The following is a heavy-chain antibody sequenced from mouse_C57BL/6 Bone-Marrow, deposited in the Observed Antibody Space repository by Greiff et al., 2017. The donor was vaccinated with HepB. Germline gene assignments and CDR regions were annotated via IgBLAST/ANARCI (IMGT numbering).Heavy chain of an antibody. D-gene: IGHD2-4*01. CDR2: IRLKSDNYAT. CDR1: GFTFSNYW. V-gene: IGHV6-3*01. J-gene: IGHJ1*03. CDR3: SKIYYDYDDGYFDV. Sequence: EVKLMESGGGLVQPGGSMKLSCVASGFTFSNYWMNWVRQSPEKGLEWVAQIRLKSDNYATHYAESVKGRFTISRDDSKSSVYLQMNNLRAEDTGIYYCSKIYYDYDDGYFDVWGTGTTVTVSS.